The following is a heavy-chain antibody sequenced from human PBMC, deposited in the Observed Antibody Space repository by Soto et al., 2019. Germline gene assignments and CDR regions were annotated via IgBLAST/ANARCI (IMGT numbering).Heavy chain of an antibody. CDR1: GYTVTGYY. V-gene: IGHV1-2*04. CDR3: ARGGRNPSSTRYTSNTQLYYYYYGTDV. J-gene: IGHJ6*02. D-gene: IGHD2-2*01. Sequence: ASVKVSCKASGYTVTGYYMHWVRQAPGQGLEWMGWINPNSGGTNYAQKFQGWVTMTRDTSISTAYMELSRLRSDDTAVYYCARGGRNPSSTRYTSNTQLYYYYYGTDVWGQGTTVTVSS. CDR2: INPNSGGT.